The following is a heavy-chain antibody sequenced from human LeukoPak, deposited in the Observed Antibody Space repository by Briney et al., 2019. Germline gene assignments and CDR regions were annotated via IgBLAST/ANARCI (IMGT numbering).Heavy chain of an antibody. CDR1: GFTFSAYW. D-gene: IGHD1-14*01. CDR2: ISSNGGST. V-gene: IGHV3-64*01. CDR3: ARTPAQAYYYYYYMDV. Sequence: GGSLRLSCAASGFTFSAYWMHWVRQAPGKGLEYVSAISSNGGSTYYASSVKGRFTISRDNSKNTLYLQMGSLRAEDMAVYYCARTPAQAYYYYYYMDVWGKGTTVTISS. J-gene: IGHJ6*03.